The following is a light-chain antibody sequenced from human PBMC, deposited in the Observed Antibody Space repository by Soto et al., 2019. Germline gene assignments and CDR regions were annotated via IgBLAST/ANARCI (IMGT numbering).Light chain of an antibody. V-gene: IGKV1-5*01. CDR2: DAS. J-gene: IGKJ1*01. CDR3: QQYRNYPWT. Sequence: DIHMTHSPSTLSASVGDRVTITCRASESISSWLAWYQQKPGKAPKLLIYDASSLESGVPSRFSGSGSGTEFSLTISSLQPDDFASYYCQQYRNYPWTFGQGTKVDNK. CDR1: ESISSW.